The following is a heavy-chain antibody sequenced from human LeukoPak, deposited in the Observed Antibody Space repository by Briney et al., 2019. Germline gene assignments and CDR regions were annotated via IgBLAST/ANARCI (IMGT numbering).Heavy chain of an antibody. CDR2: INPNSGGT. V-gene: IGHV1-2*02. CDR3: ASSAATPSGGYYMDV. CDR1: GYTFTGYY. D-gene: IGHD2-2*02. Sequence: ASVKVSCKASGYTFTGYYMHWVRQAPGQGLEWMGWINPNSGGTNYAQKFQGRVTMTRDTSISTAYMELSGLRSDDTAVYYCASSAATPSGGYYMDVWGKGTTVTVSS. J-gene: IGHJ6*03.